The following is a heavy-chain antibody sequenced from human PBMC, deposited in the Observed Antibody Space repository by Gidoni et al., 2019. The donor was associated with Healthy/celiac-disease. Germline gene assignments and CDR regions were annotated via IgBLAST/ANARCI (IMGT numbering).Heavy chain of an antibody. V-gene: IGHV3-7*01. Sequence: EVQLVESEGGLVQPGGSRRLSCAASGFTCSSYWMSWVRQAPGKGLEGVANIKQDGSEKYYVDSVKGRFTISRDNAKNSLYLQMNILRAEDTAVSYCARSAAPLGYCSSTSCPSWGLGYWGQGTLVTVSS. CDR2: IKQDGSEK. D-gene: IGHD2-2*01. CDR3: ARSAAPLGYCSSTSCPSWGLGY. CDR1: GFTCSSYW. J-gene: IGHJ4*02.